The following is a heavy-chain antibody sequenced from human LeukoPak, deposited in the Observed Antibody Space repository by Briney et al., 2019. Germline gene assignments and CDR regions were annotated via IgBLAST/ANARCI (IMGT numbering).Heavy chain of an antibody. CDR1: GYTFTSYG. V-gene: IGHV1-18*01. Sequence: ASVKVSCKASGYTFTSYGISWVRQAPGQGLEWMGWISAYNGNTNYAQKLQGRVTMTTDTSTSTAYMELRSLRSDDTAVYYCARAWGPGGYYYYYMDVWGKGTTVTISS. CDR3: ARAWGPGGYYYYYMDV. D-gene: IGHD7-27*01. J-gene: IGHJ6*03. CDR2: ISAYNGNT.